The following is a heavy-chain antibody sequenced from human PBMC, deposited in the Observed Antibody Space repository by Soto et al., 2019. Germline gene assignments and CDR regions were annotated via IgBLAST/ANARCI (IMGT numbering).Heavy chain of an antibody. CDR3: ARWGSIAAPRGS. J-gene: IGHJ1*01. Sequence: QVQLVQSGAEVKKPGAAVKVSCKASGYSSTPFVITWVRQAPGQGLEWMGWTSTYTGNTNYAQKFQSSVTTNTDTTTSTAYLELTSLRSDDTAVYYCARWGSIAAPRGSWGQGTLVTVSS. V-gene: IGHV1-18*01. CDR1: GYSSTPFV. CDR2: TSTYTGNT. D-gene: IGHD6-6*01.